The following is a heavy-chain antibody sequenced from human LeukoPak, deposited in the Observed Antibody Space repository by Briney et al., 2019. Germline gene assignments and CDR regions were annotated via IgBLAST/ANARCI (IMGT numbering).Heavy chain of an antibody. CDR1: GGSFSGYY. CDR2: INHSGST. V-gene: IGHV4-34*01. Sequence: SETLSLTCAVYGGSFSGYYWSWIRQPPGKGLEWIGEINHSGSTNYNPSLKSRVTISVDTSKNQFSLKLSSMTAADTAVYYCARDPTYYYGSGSHDYWGQGTLVTVSS. J-gene: IGHJ4*02. D-gene: IGHD3-10*01. CDR3: ARDPTYYYGSGSHDY.